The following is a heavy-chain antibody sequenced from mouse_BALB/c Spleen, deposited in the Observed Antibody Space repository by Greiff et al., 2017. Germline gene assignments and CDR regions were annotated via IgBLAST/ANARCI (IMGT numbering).Heavy chain of an antibody. D-gene: IGHD1-1*01. CDR3: ASTYGSSYFDY. CDR1: GFNIKDTY. Sequence: VQLQQSGAELVKPGASVKLSCTASGFNIKDTYMHWVKQRPEQGLEWIGRIDPANGNTKYDPKFQGKATITADTSSNPAYLQLSSLTSEDTAVYYCASTYGSSYFDYWGQGTTLTVSS. J-gene: IGHJ2*01. V-gene: IGHV14-3*02. CDR2: IDPANGNT.